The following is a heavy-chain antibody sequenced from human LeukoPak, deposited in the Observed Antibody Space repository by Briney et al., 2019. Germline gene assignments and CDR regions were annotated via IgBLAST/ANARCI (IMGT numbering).Heavy chain of an antibody. CDR3: ARVANGGGYNLDY. CDR1: DDSISSYY. V-gene: IGHV4-59*01. J-gene: IGHJ4*02. Sequence: ETLSLTCTVSDDSISSYYWSWIRQSPGEGLEWICYVFQTASTKDNPSLNSRVTISIGTPKKQFSLRLSSVTAADTAVYDCARVANGGGYNLDYWGQGSLVTVSS. D-gene: IGHD5-24*01. CDR2: VFQTAST.